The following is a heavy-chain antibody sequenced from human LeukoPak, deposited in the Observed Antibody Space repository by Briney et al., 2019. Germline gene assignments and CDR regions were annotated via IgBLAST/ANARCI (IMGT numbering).Heavy chain of an antibody. J-gene: IGHJ4*02. Sequence: GGSLRLSCAASGFTFSGYAMSWVRQAPGKGLEWVSAISGSGGSTYYADSVKGRFTISRDNSKNTLYLQMNSLRAEDTAVYYCAKGGQSGWYGYFDYWGQGTLVTVSS. CDR2: ISGSGGST. D-gene: IGHD6-19*01. CDR3: AKGGQSGWYGYFDY. CDR1: GFTFSGYA. V-gene: IGHV3-23*01.